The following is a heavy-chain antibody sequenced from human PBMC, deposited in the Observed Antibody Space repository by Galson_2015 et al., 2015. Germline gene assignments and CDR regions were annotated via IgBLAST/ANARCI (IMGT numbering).Heavy chain of an antibody. J-gene: IGHJ3*02. CDR1: GFTFSGSA. CDR3: SSLDELLTGYKLTYAFDI. Sequence: SLRLSCAASGFTFSGSAMRWVRQASGKGLEWVGRIRSKANNYATAYDASVKGRFTISRDDSKNTAFLQMNSLKTEDTAVYYCSSLDELLTGYKLTYAFDIWGQGTMVTVSS. D-gene: IGHD3-9*01. V-gene: IGHV3-73*01. CDR2: IRSKANNYAT.